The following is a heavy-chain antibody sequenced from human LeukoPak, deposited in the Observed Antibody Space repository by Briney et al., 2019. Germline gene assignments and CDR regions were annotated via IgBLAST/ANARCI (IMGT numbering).Heavy chain of an antibody. CDR1: GGSFSGYY. V-gene: IGHV4-34*01. Sequence: SETLSLTCAAYGGSFSGYYWSWIRQPPGKGLEWIGEINHSGSTNYNPSLKSRVTISVDTSKNQFSLKLSSVTAADTAVYYCARDCGSGSYYSYYYMDVWGKRTTVTVSS. CDR3: ARDCGSGSYYSYYYMDV. J-gene: IGHJ6*03. CDR2: INHSGST. D-gene: IGHD3-10*01.